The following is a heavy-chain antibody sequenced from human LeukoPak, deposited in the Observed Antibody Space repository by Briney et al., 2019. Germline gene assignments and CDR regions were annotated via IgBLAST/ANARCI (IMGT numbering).Heavy chain of an antibody. D-gene: IGHD3-10*01. V-gene: IGHV3-23*01. CDR1: GFTFSSYA. J-gene: IGHJ3*02. Sequence: GGSLRLSCAASGFTFSSYAMNWVRQAPGKGMEWVSAIIGSGGSTFYADSVKGRFTISRDNSKNTLYLQMNSLRAEDTAVYYCAKPFTYGTPSAFDIWGQGTMVTVSS. CDR2: IIGSGGST. CDR3: AKPFTYGTPSAFDI.